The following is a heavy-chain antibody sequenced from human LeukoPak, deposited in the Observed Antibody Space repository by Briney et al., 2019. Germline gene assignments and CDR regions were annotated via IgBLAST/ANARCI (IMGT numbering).Heavy chain of an antibody. CDR1: GFTFSSYS. CDR3: ARSSGRGWLFSPFDY. Sequence: GGSLRLSCAASGFTFSSYSMNWVRQAPGKGLEWVSYISSSSSTIYYADSVKGRFTISRDNAKNSLYLQMNSLRAEDTAVYYCARSSGRGWLFSPFDYWGQGTLVTVSS. CDR2: ISSSSSTI. D-gene: IGHD3-22*01. V-gene: IGHV3-48*04. J-gene: IGHJ4*02.